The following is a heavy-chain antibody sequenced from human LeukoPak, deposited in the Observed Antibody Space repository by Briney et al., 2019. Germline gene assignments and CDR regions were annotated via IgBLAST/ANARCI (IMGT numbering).Heavy chain of an antibody. CDR2: ISPSGDIT. V-gene: IGHV3-23*01. CDR3: AKDDAWLRFGE. CDR1: GFTFSSYS. J-gene: IGHJ4*02. Sequence: GGSLRLSCAVSGFTFSSYSMSWVRQAPGKGLEWVSGISPSGDITYYADSVKGRFTISRDNSKNTLYLEVISLTAEDTAVYYCAKDDAWLRFGEWSQGTLVTVSS. D-gene: IGHD3-10*01.